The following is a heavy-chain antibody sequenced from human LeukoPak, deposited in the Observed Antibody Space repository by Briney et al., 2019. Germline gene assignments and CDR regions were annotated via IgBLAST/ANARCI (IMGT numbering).Heavy chain of an antibody. CDR3: ARDWWPTRGYCDY. V-gene: IGHV4-59*01. CDR1: GGSISSYY. CDR2: IYYSGST. D-gene: IGHD2-15*01. J-gene: IGHJ4*02. Sequence: SETLSLTCTVSGGSISSYYWSWIRQPPGKGLEWIGYIYYSGSTDYNPSLKSRVTISLDTSKNQFSLRLNSVTAADTAVYYCARDWWPTRGYCDYWGQGTLVTVSS.